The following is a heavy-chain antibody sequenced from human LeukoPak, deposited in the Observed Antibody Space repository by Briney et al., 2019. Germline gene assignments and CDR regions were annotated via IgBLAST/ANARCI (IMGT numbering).Heavy chain of an antibody. CDR1: GGSISSSSYY. D-gene: IGHD3-16*01. V-gene: IGHV4-39*01. J-gene: IGHJ4*02. CDR2: ISYSGRT. CDR3: ARGPGRTLGY. Sequence: SETLSLTCTVSGGSISSSSYYWGWIRQPPGKGLEWIGTISYSGRTSYNPSLKSRVTISVDQFSLKLSSVTAADTAVYYCARGPGRTLGYWGQGTLVTVSS.